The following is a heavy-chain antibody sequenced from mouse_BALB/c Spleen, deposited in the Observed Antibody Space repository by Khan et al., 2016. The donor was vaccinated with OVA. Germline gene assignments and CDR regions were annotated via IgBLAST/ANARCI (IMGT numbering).Heavy chain of an antibody. J-gene: IGHJ3*01. CDR1: GYTFTDYY. D-gene: IGHD1-2*01. CDR3: ARRNYFGYTFAY. CDR2: ISPGSGDT. V-gene: IGHV1-77*01. Sequence: QVQLQQSGAELARPGASVKLSCKASGYTFTDYYINWVKQRTGQGLEWIGEISPGSGDTYYNERFKGKATLTADKSSSTASMQLSRLNSEAAAVYFCARRNYFGYTFAYWGQGTLVTVSA.